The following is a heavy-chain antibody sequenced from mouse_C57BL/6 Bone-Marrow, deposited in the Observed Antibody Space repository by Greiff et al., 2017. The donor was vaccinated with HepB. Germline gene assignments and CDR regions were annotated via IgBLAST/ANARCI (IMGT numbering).Heavy chain of an antibody. CDR3: AREGVYGFAY. D-gene: IGHD1-1*01. V-gene: IGHV1-50*01. CDR2: IDPSDSYT. J-gene: IGHJ3*01. Sequence: VQLQQPGAELVKPGASVKLSCKASGYTFTSYWMQWVKQRPGQGLEWIGEIDPSDSYTNYNQKFKGKATLTVDTASSTAYMQLSSLTSEDSAVYYCAREGVYGFAYWGQGTLVTVSA. CDR1: GYTFTSYW.